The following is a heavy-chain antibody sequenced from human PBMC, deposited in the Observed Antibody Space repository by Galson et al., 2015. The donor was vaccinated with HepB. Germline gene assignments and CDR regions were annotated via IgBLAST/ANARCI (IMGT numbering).Heavy chain of an antibody. CDR2: ISAYNGNT. V-gene: IGHV1-18*01. J-gene: IGHJ6*02. D-gene: IGHD3-22*01. Sequence: SVKVSCKASGYTFTSCGISWVRQAPGQGLEWMGWISAYNGNTNYAQKLQGRVTMTTDTSTSTAYMELRSLRSDDTAVYYCARDVITMIVVATYYYGMDVWGQGTTGTVSS. CDR3: ARDVITMIVVATYYYGMDV. CDR1: GYTFTSCG.